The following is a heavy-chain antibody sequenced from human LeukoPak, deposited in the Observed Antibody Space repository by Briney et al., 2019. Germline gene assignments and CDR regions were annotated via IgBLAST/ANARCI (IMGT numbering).Heavy chain of an antibody. CDR3: ATYWRYFDWLLSDI. CDR1: GLTFGDYW. D-gene: IGHD3-9*01. V-gene: IGHV3-7*05. Sequence: GGSLRLSCEASGLTFGDYWMTWVRQAPGKGLECVATIRHDGSETHYVDSVKGRFTIFRDNAKKSLSLEMSRLRADDTAVYYCATYWRYFDWLLSDIWGLGTMVTVSS. J-gene: IGHJ3*02. CDR2: IRHDGSET.